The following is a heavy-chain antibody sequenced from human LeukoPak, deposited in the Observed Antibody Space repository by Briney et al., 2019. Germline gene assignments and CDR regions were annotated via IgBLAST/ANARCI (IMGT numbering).Heavy chain of an antibody. D-gene: IGHD3-10*01. CDR2: FDPEDGET. V-gene: IGHV1-24*01. Sequence: ASVKVSCKVSGYTLTELSMHWVRQAPGKGLEWMGGFDPEDGETIYAQKFQGRVTMTEDTSTGTAYMELSSLRSEDTAVYYCATAPRLFRGVGWFDPWGQGTLVTVSS. CDR3: ATAPRLFRGVGWFDP. J-gene: IGHJ5*02. CDR1: GYTLTELS.